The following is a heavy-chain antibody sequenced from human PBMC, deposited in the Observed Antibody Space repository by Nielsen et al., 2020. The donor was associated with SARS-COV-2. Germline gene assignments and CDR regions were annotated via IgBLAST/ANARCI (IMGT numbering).Heavy chain of an antibody. CDR1: GFTFSSYA. Sequence: GESLKISCAASGFTFSSYAMSWVRQAPGKGLEWVSAISGSGGSTYYADSVKGRFTISRDNSKNTLYLQMNSLRAEDTAVYYCAKDGSSGWYHDAFDIWGQGTMVTVSS. J-gene: IGHJ3*02. CDR2: ISGSGGST. V-gene: IGHV3-23*01. CDR3: AKDGSSGWYHDAFDI. D-gene: IGHD6-19*01.